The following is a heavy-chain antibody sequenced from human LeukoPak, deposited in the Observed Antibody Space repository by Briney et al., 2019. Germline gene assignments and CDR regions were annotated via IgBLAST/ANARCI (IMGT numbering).Heavy chain of an antibody. CDR1: GGTFRNYA. D-gene: IGHD4-11*01. CDR3: ASPKADSDYYFDY. Sequence: SVKVSCKASGGTFRNYAISWVRQAPGQGLEWMGGIIPLFGRAEYAQRFQGRVTITADESTSTAYLELSILRSEDTAVYYCASPKADSDYYFDYWGQGTLVTVSS. V-gene: IGHV1-69*01. CDR2: IIPLFGRA. J-gene: IGHJ4*02.